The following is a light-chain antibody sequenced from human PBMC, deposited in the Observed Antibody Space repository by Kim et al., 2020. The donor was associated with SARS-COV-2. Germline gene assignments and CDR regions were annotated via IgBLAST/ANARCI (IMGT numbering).Light chain of an antibody. Sequence: PGERATIACRASESVSSSVAWYEQKPGQAPRLLIYGASTRANGIPARFSGSGSGTEFTLTIRSLQAEDFAVYYCQQYKNWPLTFGGGTKVDIK. CDR2: GAS. CDR3: QQYKNWPLT. CDR1: ESVSSS. J-gene: IGKJ4*01. V-gene: IGKV3-15*01.